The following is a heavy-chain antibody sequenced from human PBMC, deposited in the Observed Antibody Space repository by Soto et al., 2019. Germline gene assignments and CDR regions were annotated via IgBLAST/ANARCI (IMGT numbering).Heavy chain of an antibody. J-gene: IGHJ4*02. CDR1: GDSVSSNSAA. Sequence: QIHLQQSGPGLVKPSQTLSLTCVISGDSVSSNSAAWNWIRQSPSRGLEWLWRTYDRSKWYTDYAVIVRSRITISTDTSRHLVSLQRNSMTPEDTGVYYCVRDRGCGVSYFDYGDQGTLVTVSS. CDR2: TYDRSKWYT. D-gene: IGHD3-10*01. V-gene: IGHV6-1*01. CDR3: VRDRGCGVSYFDY.